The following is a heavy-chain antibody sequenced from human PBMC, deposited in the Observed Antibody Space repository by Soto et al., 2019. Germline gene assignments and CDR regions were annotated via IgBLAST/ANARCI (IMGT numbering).Heavy chain of an antibody. CDR2: IYYDGNT. Sequence: SETLSLTSTFSGDPISSNTPYWGWIRQPPGKGLESIANIYYDGNTYYNPSLKSRVTISLDTSKNQFSLRLNSVTAADTAVYFCVSSSIAPRILMHPFDYWGLGTLVT. CDR3: VSSSIAPRILMHPFDY. CDR1: GDPISSNTPY. D-gene: IGHD6-6*01. V-gene: IGHV4-39*01. J-gene: IGHJ4*02.